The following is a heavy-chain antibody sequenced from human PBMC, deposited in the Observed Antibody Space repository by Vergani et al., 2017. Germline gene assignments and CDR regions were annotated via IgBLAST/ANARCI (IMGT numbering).Heavy chain of an antibody. D-gene: IGHD6-19*01. J-gene: IGHJ4*02. Sequence: QEQLVQSGSALKTPGASVKVSCKASGYSFNNYAIHWVRQAPGQGLEWMGWINPTTGNPTYARAFTGRFVFSLDTSISTAYLQIGSLKAEDTAVYFCARAKRGRLAVGATDSWGQGTLLTVSS. CDR3: ARAKRGRLAVGATDS. CDR1: GYSFNNYA. V-gene: IGHV7-4-1*01. CDR2: INPTTGNP.